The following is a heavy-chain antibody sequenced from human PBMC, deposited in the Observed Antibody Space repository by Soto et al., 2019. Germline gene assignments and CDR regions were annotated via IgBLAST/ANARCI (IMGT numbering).Heavy chain of an antibody. V-gene: IGHV1-18*01. CDR2: ISAYNGNT. CDR1: GYTFTSYG. CDR3: ARDSYGESSKYFDY. J-gene: IGHJ4*02. Sequence: ASVKVSCKASGYTFTSYGISWVRQAPGQGLEWMGWISAYNGNTNYAQKLQGRVTMTTDTSTSTAYMELRSLRSDDTAVYYCARDSYGESSKYFDYWGQGTLVTVSS. D-gene: IGHD4-17*01.